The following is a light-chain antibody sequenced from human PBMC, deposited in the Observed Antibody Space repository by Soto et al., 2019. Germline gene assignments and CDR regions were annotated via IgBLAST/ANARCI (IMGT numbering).Light chain of an antibody. J-gene: IGKJ2*01. CDR1: QSISSW. CDR3: QQYNSYPYT. Sequence: DIQMTQSPSTLSASVGDRVTITCRASQSISSWLAWYQQKPGKAPKLLVYDASSLESGVPSSFSGSGSGTDFTLTISSLQPDDFATYYCQQYNSYPYTFGQGTKLEIK. V-gene: IGKV1-5*01. CDR2: DAS.